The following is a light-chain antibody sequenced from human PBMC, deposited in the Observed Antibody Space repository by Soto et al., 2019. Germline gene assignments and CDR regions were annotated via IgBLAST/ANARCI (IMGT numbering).Light chain of an antibody. V-gene: IGLV2-14*01. J-gene: IGLJ2*01. Sequence: QSVLTQPASVSGSPGQSITISCTGTSSDVGAYNYVSWYQQHPGKAPKLMIYDVSNRPSGVSNRFSGSKSGNTASLTISGLHAEDEADYYCSSYTGRDTVVFGGGTQLTVL. CDR3: SSYTGRDTVV. CDR2: DVS. CDR1: SSDVGAYNY.